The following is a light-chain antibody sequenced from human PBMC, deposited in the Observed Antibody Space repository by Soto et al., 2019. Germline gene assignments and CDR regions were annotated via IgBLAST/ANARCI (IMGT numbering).Light chain of an antibody. CDR3: SSSTSSNTLV. J-gene: IGLJ3*02. CDR2: GVS. CDR1: KNDIGSSDY. Sequence: QSVLTQPASVSASPGQSITISCTGGKNDIGSSDYVSWYQQHPGKAPKLIIYGVSNRPSGTSDRFSGSKSGNTASLTISGLQSDAEADYYCSSSTSSNTLVFGGGTKVTV. V-gene: IGLV2-14*01.